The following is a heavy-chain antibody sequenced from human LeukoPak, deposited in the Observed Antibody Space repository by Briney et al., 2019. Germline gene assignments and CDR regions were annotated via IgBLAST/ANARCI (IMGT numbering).Heavy chain of an antibody. V-gene: IGHV3-74*01. CDR3: ARGGFLLWFGEGPGP. CDR2: INSDGINT. D-gene: IGHD3-10*01. Sequence: GGSLRLSCAASGFTFSNFWMHWVRQAPGKGLVWVSRINSDGINTSYADSVKGRFTISRDNAKNSLYLQMNSLRAEDTAVYYCARGGFLLWFGEGPGPWGQGTLVTVSS. J-gene: IGHJ5*02. CDR1: GFTFSNFW.